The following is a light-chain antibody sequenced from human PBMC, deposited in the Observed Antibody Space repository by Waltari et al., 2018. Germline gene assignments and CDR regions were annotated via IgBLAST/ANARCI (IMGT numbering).Light chain of an antibody. V-gene: IGKV3-20*01. Sequence: EIVLTQSPGTLSLSPGERATLSCRASQSVSRYLAWYQQKPGQAPRLPIYDASIRASGIPDRFSGSGSGTDFSLTISRLEPEDFAVYYCQKYGTLPATFGQGTKVQMK. CDR2: DAS. CDR3: QKYGTLPAT. J-gene: IGKJ1*01. CDR1: QSVSRY.